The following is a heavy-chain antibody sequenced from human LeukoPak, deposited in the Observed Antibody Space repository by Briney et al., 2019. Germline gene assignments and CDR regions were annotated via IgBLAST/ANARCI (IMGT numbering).Heavy chain of an antibody. CDR1: GYTFNTYD. J-gene: IGHJ6*03. CDR2: MNPTSGKT. V-gene: IGHV1-8*03. CDR3: ARVRWLRLGVNEYYYYMDV. D-gene: IGHD5-12*01. Sequence: ASVKVSCKASGYTFNTYDINWVRQATGQGLEWMGWMNPTSGKTSYAQKFQGRVTITSNTSTTTAQMELSILGSEDTAVYYCARVRWLRLGVNEYYYYMDVWGKGTTVTVSS.